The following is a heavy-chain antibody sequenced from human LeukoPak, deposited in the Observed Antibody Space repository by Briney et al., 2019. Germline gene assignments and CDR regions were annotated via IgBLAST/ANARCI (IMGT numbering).Heavy chain of an antibody. CDR1: GYTFTSYG. Sequence: ASVKVSCKASGYTFTSYGISWVRQAPGQGLEWMGWISAYNGNTNYAQKLQGRVTMTTDTSTSTAYMELRSLRSEDTAVYYCARSGQLRYFDWLSPRAFDYWGQGTLVTVSS. J-gene: IGHJ4*02. V-gene: IGHV1-18*01. CDR2: ISAYNGNT. D-gene: IGHD3-9*01. CDR3: ARSGQLRYFDWLSPRAFDY.